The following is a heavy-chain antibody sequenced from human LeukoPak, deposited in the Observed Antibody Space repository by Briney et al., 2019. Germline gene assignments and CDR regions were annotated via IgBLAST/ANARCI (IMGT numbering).Heavy chain of an antibody. Sequence: GASVKVSCKTSGYSFTSYTIHWVRQAPGQRLEWMGWIDVGNGNTRYSEKFQGRVSITRDTSASTAYMELNTLTSEDTAVYYCARQSLAGVPGDSWGQRTLVTVSS. D-gene: IGHD2-2*01. CDR2: IDVGNGNT. CDR1: GYSFTSYT. J-gene: IGHJ4*02. CDR3: ARQSLAGVPGDS. V-gene: IGHV1-3*01.